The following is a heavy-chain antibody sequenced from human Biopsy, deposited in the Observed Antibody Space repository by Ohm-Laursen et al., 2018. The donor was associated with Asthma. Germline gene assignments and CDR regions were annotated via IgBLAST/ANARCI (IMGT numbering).Heavy chain of an antibody. CDR1: GFTFSHYN. V-gene: IGHV3-21*01. D-gene: IGHD1-26*01. Sequence: ETLSLTCAASGFTFSHYNMNWVRQAPGKGLEWVSSITDTSRYIKYADSVKGRFTISRDNSKNTLYLQMNSLRAEDTAVYYCAKEVFPGWELRRGPENWGQGTLVTVSS. J-gene: IGHJ4*02. CDR3: AKEVFPGWELRRGPEN. CDR2: ITDTSRYI.